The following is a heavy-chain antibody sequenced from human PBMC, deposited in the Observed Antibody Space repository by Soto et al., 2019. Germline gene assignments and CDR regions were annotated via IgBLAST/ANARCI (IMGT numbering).Heavy chain of an antibody. J-gene: IGHJ4*02. D-gene: IGHD2-2*01. CDR2: LTPLSGIS. CDR3: ATPACAATWCSPSHNLDH. V-gene: IGHV1-69*09. Sequence: QVQLVQXXXEVKKPESSVKVSCKTSGGXXXXHVISWVRQAPXXXPGGMRKLTPLSGISNYAQKFQDRVTFTADTDSSTAYMELSSLRSDDTAVYYCATPACAATWCSPSHNLDHWGQGTLVTVSS. CDR1: GGXXXXHV.